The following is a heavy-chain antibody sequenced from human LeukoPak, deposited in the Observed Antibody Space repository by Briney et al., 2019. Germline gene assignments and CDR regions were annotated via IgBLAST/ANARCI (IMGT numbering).Heavy chain of an antibody. Sequence: GESLEISWKGSGYIFTSYWIGGVRQVPGKGLEWMGIIYPGDSDTRYSPSFQGQVTISADKSISTAYLQWSSLKASDTAMYYCARQRGYYYDSSGYNDAFDIWGQGTMVTVSS. D-gene: IGHD3-22*01. CDR1: GYIFTSYW. CDR2: IYPGDSDT. V-gene: IGHV5-51*01. J-gene: IGHJ3*02. CDR3: ARQRGYYYDSSGYNDAFDI.